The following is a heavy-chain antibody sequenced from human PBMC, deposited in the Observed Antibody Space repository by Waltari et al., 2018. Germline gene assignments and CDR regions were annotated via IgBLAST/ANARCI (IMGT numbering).Heavy chain of an antibody. CDR3: ARELEAVAVDY. CDR2: IKQDGSEK. V-gene: IGHV3-7*01. J-gene: IGHJ4*02. Sequence: EVQLVESGGGLVQPGGSLRLSCAASGFTFRSYWISWVRQAPGKGLEWGANIKQDGSEKYYVDSVKGRFTISRDNAKNSLYLQMNSLRAEDTAVYYCARELEAVAVDYWGQGTLVTVSS. D-gene: IGHD6-19*01. CDR1: GFTFRSYW.